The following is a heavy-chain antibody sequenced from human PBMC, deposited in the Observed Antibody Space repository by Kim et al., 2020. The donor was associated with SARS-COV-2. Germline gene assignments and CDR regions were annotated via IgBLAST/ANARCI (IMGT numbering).Heavy chain of an antibody. J-gene: IGHJ5*02. CDR1: GFTFGDYA. CDR3: ARTYIRTWYLWPVDP. V-gene: IGHV3-49*03. D-gene: IGHD6-13*01. Sequence: GGSLRLSCTASGFTFGDYAMNWFRQAPGKGLEWVGFIRGKPYNGTTEYAASVKARFTISRDDSKSVAYLPMNSLKTEDTAVYYCARTYIRTWYLWPVDP. CDR2: IRGKPYNGTT.